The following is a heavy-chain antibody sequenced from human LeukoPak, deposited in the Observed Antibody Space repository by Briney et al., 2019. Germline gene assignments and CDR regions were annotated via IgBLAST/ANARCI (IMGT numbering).Heavy chain of an antibody. Sequence: AASVKVSCKASGGTFSSYAISWVRQAPGQGLEWMGGIIPIFGTANYAQKFQGRVTITADESTSTAYMELSSLRSEGTAVYYCARTTTVTDLLLDYWGQGTLVTVSS. CDR2: IIPIFGTA. J-gene: IGHJ4*02. CDR1: GGTFSSYA. D-gene: IGHD4-17*01. V-gene: IGHV1-69*13. CDR3: ARTTTVTDLLLDY.